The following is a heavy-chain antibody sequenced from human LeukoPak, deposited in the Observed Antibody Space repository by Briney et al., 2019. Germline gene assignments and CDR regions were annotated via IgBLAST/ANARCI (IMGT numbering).Heavy chain of an antibody. Sequence: SVKVSCKASGGTFSSYAINGVRQAPGQGLEWMGGIIPIFGTANYAQKFQGRVTITTDESTSTAYMELSSLRSEDTAVYYCARGGLRYFDWLPYFDYWGQGTLVTVSS. D-gene: IGHD3-9*01. CDR2: IIPIFGTA. J-gene: IGHJ4*02. V-gene: IGHV1-69*05. CDR1: GGTFSSYA. CDR3: ARGGLRYFDWLPYFDY.